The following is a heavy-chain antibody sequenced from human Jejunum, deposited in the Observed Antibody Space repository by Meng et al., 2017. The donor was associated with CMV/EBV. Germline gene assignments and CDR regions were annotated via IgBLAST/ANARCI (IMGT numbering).Heavy chain of an antibody. CDR1: GGSISTYY. CDR2: IYYSGST. J-gene: IGHJ5*02. CDR3: ARANSGFGSNFDH. D-gene: IGHD6-25*01. V-gene: IGHV4-59*01. Sequence: VSGGSISTYYWSWIRQSPGKGLEWIGYIYYSGSTNYNPSLKRRVTISLDASKNQFSLKLNYVSAADTAVYYCARANSGFGSNFDHWGQGTPVTVSS.